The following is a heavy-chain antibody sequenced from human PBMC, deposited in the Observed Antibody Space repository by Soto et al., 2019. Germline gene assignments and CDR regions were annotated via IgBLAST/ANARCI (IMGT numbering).Heavy chain of an antibody. Sequence: SETLSLTCAVSGGSISSGGYSWSWIRQPPGKGLEWIGYIYHSGSTYYNPSLKSRVTISVDRSKNQFSLKLSSVTAADTAVYYCARSLIMITSGNYFDYWGQGTLVTVSS. CDR3: ARSLIMITSGNYFDY. CDR2: IYHSGST. V-gene: IGHV4-30-2*01. CDR1: GGSISSGGYS. D-gene: IGHD3-16*01. J-gene: IGHJ4*02.